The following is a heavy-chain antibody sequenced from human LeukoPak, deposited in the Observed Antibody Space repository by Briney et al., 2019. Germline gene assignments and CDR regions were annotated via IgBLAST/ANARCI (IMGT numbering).Heavy chain of an antibody. CDR1: GFSLRDFW. J-gene: IGHJ4*02. CDR3: ARFGYSGWNLEY. Sequence: GGSLRLSCAASGFSLRDFWMTWVRRAPGKGLEWVANINQGGSVKYYVDSVKGRFTISRDDAESSLYVQMNSLRDEDTAVYYCARFGYSGWNLEYWGQGTLVTVSS. D-gene: IGHD5-12*01. CDR2: INQGGSVK. V-gene: IGHV3-7*01.